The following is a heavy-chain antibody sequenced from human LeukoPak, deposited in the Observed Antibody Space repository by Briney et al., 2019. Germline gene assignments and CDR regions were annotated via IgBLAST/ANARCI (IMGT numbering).Heavy chain of an antibody. Sequence: ASVKVSCKASGYTFTSNGISWVRQAPGKGLEWMGWISANSGNTNYAQKMQGRVTMTTETSSSTAYMELRNLRSDDTAVYYCARDTARITIFGVAKYMDVWGKGTTVTVSS. J-gene: IGHJ6*03. V-gene: IGHV1-18*01. CDR1: GYTFTSNG. D-gene: IGHD3-3*01. CDR3: ARDTARITIFGVAKYMDV. CDR2: ISANSGNT.